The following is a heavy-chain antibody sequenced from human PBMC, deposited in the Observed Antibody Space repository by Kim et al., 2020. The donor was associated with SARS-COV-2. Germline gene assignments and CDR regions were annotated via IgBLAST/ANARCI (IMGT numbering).Heavy chain of an antibody. J-gene: IGHJ3*02. CDR3: ARGRYFDWFQRGDIIDAFDI. D-gene: IGHD3-9*01. CDR1: GFTFSSYA. Sequence: GGSLRLSCAASGFTFSSYAMHWVRQAPGKGLEWVAVISYDGSNKYYADSVKGRFTISRDNSKNTLYLQMNCLRAEDTAVYYCARGRYFDWFQRGDIIDAFDIWGQGKMVTVSS. V-gene: IGHV3-30*04. CDR2: ISYDGSNK.